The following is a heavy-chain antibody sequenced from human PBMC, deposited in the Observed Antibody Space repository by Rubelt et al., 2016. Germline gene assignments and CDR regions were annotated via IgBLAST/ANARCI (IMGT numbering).Heavy chain of an antibody. CDR3: ARQWELPLQFDY. CDR2: IYYSGST. V-gene: IGHV4-31*02. J-gene: IGHJ4*02. CDR1: GGSISSGGYY. D-gene: IGHD1-26*01. Sequence: GGSISSGGYYWSWIRQHPGKGLEWIGYIYYSGSTYYNPSLKSRVTISVDTSKNQFSLKLSSVTAADTAVFYCARQWELPLQFDYWGQGTLVTVSS.